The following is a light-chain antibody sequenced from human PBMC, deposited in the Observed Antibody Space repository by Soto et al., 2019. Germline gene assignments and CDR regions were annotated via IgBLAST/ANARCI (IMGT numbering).Light chain of an antibody. J-gene: IGLJ2*01. CDR2: YDD. V-gene: IGLV1-36*01. Sequence: QPVLTQPPSVSEAPRQRVTISCSGSSSNIGNNAVNWYQQLPGKAPNLLIYYDDLLPSGVSDRFSGSKSGTSASLAISGLQSEDEADYYCAACDDSLNCLVFGGGTKVTVL. CDR1: SSNIGNNA. CDR3: AACDDSLNCLV.